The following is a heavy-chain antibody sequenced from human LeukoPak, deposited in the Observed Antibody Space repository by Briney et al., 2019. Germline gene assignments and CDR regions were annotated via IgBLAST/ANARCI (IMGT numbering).Heavy chain of an antibody. V-gene: IGHV4-34*01. J-gene: IGHJ6*03. CDR3: ARVLYYYYYMDV. CDR2: INHSGST. CDR1: GGSFSGYY. Sequence: SETLSLTCAVYGGSFSGYYWSWIRQPPGKGLEWIGEINHSGSTNYNPSLKSRVTISVDTSKNQFSLKLSSVTAADTAVYYSARVLYYYYYMDVWGKGTTVTVSS.